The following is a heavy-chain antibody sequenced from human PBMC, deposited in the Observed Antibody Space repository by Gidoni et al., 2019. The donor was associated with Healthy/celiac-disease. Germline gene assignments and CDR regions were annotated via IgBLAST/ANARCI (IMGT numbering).Heavy chain of an antibody. CDR3: AKDHGTAMVPSPNDY. Sequence: QVQLVESGGGVVQPGRSLRLSCAASGFTFSSYGMHWVRQAPGKGLEWVAVISYDGSNKYYADSVKGRFTISRDNSKNTLYLQMNSLRAEDTAVYYCAKDHGTAMVPSPNDYWGQGTLVTVSS. J-gene: IGHJ4*02. CDR1: GFTFSSYG. D-gene: IGHD5-18*01. V-gene: IGHV3-30*18. CDR2: ISYDGSNK.